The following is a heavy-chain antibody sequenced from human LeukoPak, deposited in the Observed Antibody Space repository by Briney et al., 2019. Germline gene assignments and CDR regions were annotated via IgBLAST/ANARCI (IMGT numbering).Heavy chain of an antibody. D-gene: IGHD6-13*01. V-gene: IGHV3-30-3*01. CDR2: ISYDGSNK. CDR3: ARGGGGYSSSWYAAQDY. J-gene: IGHJ4*02. CDR1: GFTFSSYA. Sequence: GRSLRLSCAASGFTFSSYAMHWVRQAPGKGLEWVAVISYDGSNKYYADSVKGRFTISRDNSKNTLYLQMNSLRAEDTAVYYCARGGGGYSSSWYAAQDYWGQGTLVTVSS.